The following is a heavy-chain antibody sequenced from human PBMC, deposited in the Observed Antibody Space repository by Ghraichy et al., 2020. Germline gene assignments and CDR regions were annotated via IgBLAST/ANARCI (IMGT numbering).Heavy chain of an antibody. Sequence: SETLSLTCAVYGGSFSGYYWSWIRQPPGKGLEWIGEINHSGSTNYNPSLKSRVTISVDTSKNQFSLKLSSVTAADTAVYYCASAYYYDSSARRTGYNWFDPWGQGTLVTVSS. CDR2: INHSGST. V-gene: IGHV4-34*01. D-gene: IGHD3-22*01. J-gene: IGHJ5*02. CDR3: ASAYYYDSSARRTGYNWFDP. CDR1: GGSFSGYY.